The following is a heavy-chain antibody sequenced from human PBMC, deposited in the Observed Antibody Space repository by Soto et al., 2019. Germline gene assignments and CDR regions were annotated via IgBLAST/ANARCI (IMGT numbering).Heavy chain of an antibody. D-gene: IGHD3-10*01. V-gene: IGHV4-34*01. Sequence: QVQLQQWGAGLLKPSETRSLTCAVYGGSFSGYYWSWIRQPPGKGLEWIGEINHSGSTNYNPSLKSRVTISVDKSKNQFSLKLSSVTAADTAVYYCARAGGYGSGSYYIWGQGTLVTVSS. CDR1: GGSFSGYY. CDR2: INHSGST. CDR3: ARAGGYGSGSYYI. J-gene: IGHJ4*02.